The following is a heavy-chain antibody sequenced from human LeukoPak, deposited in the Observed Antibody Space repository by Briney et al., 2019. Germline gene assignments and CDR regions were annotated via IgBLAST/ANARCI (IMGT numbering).Heavy chain of an antibody. CDR1: RFTFSSYG. CDR3: ARERGYSYGYSDY. CDR2: IRYHGTNK. Sequence: GGSLRLSCAGSRFTFSSYGMHWVRQAPGKGLEWVAFIRYHGTNKYYADSVKGRFTVSRDNSRNTLYLQMNSLRAEDTAVYYCARERGYSYGYSDYWGQGTLVTVSS. D-gene: IGHD5-18*01. J-gene: IGHJ4*02. V-gene: IGHV3-30*02.